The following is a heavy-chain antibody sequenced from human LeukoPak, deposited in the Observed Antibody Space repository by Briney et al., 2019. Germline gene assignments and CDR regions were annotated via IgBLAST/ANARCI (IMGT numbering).Heavy chain of an antibody. CDR1: GFTFSSYA. D-gene: IGHD6-13*01. CDR2: ISYDGSNK. V-gene: IGHV3-30*04. J-gene: IGHJ4*02. CDR3: ARDPHPPQLVLYYFDY. Sequence: GGSLRLSCAASGFTFSSYAMHWVRQAPGKGLEWVAVISYDGSNKYYADSVKGRFTISRDNSKNTPYLQMNSLRAEDTAVYYCARDPHPPQLVLYYFDYWGQGTLVTVSS.